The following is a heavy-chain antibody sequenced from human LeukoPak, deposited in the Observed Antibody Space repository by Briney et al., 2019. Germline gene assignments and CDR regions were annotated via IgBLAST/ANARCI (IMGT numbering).Heavy chain of an antibody. CDR2: IYSSGST. CDR3: ARVRWLNAYYEYYYMDV. D-gene: IGHD3-22*01. Sequence: SDTLSLTCSVSGGSIRTSYSSWIRHPPRKRLQWIGYIYSSGSTNYNPSLKSRVIISVDTSKNQLSLNLSSVTAADTAVYYCARVRWLNAYYEYYYMDVWGKGTTVTVSS. CDR1: GGSIRTSY. V-gene: IGHV4-59*07. J-gene: IGHJ6*03.